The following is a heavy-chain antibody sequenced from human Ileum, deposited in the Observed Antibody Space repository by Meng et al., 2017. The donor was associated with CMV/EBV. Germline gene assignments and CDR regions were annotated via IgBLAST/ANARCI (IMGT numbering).Heavy chain of an antibody. V-gene: IGHV3-74*01. CDR2: IKSDESSR. J-gene: IGHJ1*01. CDR3: ARDYVFQH. CDR1: GLTFSNYW. D-gene: IGHD3-10*02. Sequence: SLRLSCVASGLTFSNYWMHWVRQAPGKGLEWVSRIKSDESSRSYADSVKGRFTISRDNAKNTLYLQMNSLRAEDTAVYYCARDYVFQHWGQGTLVTVSS.